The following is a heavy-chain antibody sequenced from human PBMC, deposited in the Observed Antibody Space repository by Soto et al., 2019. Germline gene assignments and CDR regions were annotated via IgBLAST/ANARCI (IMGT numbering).Heavy chain of an antibody. Sequence: VASVKVSCKASGYTFTSYAMHWVRQAPGQRLEWMGWINAGNGNTKYSQKFQGRVTITRDTSASTAYMELSSLRSEDTAVYYCARVRFLEWLLSVDAFDIWGQGTMVTVSS. CDR2: INAGNGNT. CDR3: ARVRFLEWLLSVDAFDI. J-gene: IGHJ3*02. CDR1: GYTFTSYA. V-gene: IGHV1-3*01. D-gene: IGHD3-3*01.